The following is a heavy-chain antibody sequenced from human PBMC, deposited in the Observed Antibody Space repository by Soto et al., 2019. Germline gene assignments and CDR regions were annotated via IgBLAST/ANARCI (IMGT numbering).Heavy chain of an antibody. Sequence: QVQLVQSGAEVKKPGASVMVSCRASGYTFTSHYMHWVRQAPGQGLEWMGMIDPSGGATTYAQKFQGRVTITRDTSTTTVYMELSSLRPEDTAVYSCSRGLWQWLFDYWGQGTLVTVSP. CDR3: SRGLWQWLFDY. J-gene: IGHJ4*02. CDR2: IDPSGGAT. V-gene: IGHV1-46*03. CDR1: GYTFTSHY. D-gene: IGHD6-19*01.